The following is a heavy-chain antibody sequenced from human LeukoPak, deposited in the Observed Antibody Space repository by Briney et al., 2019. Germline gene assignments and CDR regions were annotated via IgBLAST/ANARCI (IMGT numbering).Heavy chain of an antibody. V-gene: IGHV3-23*01. J-gene: IGHJ4*02. CDR1: GFSFNNYA. Sequence: GGSLRLSCAASGFSFNNYAMSWVRQAPGKGLEWVSAISTTGGSTYYADSVKGRFTISRDNSKNTLFLQMGSLRVEDTAVYYCAKDWTTVVTPKGYYFDSWGQGTLVTVSS. D-gene: IGHD4-23*01. CDR2: ISTTGGST. CDR3: AKDWTTVVTPKGYYFDS.